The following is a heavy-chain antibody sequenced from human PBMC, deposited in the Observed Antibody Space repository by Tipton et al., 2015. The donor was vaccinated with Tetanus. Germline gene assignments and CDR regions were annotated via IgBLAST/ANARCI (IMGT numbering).Heavy chain of an antibody. Sequence: LRLSCTVSGGSINPYYWSWIRQPPGKGLEWIGNIYSSGSTYYNPSLKSRVTISVDTSRNQFSLRLKSVTPADTAMYYCARDHRLSASYARWFDPWGQGTLVTVSS. CDR1: GGSINPYY. J-gene: IGHJ5*02. D-gene: IGHD2-8*01. V-gene: IGHV4-59*01. CDR2: IYSSGST. CDR3: ARDHRLSASYARWFDP.